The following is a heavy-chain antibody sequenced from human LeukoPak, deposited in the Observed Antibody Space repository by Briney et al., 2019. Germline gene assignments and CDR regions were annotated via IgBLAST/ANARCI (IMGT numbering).Heavy chain of an antibody. V-gene: IGHV4-31*03. Sequence: NPSETLCLTCTVSGGSISSCGYYWGWIRQHPGMDLEWIVYVYCSGSSYSDPSVTSRVTLSVDTSKDQFSLKLSSVTAADTAVYYCARAYCSSTSCPHVGYWGQGTLVTVSS. D-gene: IGHD2-2*01. CDR2: VYCSGSS. J-gene: IGHJ4*02. CDR3: ARAYCSSTSCPHVGY. CDR1: GGSISSCGYY.